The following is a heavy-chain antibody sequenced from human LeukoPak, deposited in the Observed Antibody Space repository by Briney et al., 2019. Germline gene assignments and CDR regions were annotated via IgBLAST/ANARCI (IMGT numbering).Heavy chain of an antibody. Sequence: GASVKVSCKASGYTFTSYGISWVRQAPGQGLEWMGWINPNSGGTNYAQRFQGRVTMTRDTSISTAYMELSRLRSDDTAVYYCAREFRRYCSGGNCYSPLEYAFDIWGQGTMVTVSS. V-gene: IGHV1-2*02. J-gene: IGHJ3*02. D-gene: IGHD2-15*01. CDR2: INPNSGGT. CDR1: GYTFTSYG. CDR3: AREFRRYCSGGNCYSPLEYAFDI.